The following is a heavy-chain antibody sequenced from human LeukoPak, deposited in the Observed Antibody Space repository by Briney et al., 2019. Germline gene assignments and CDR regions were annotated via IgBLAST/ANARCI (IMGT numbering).Heavy chain of an antibody. CDR3: ARERRITNYYDSSGKPLDY. CDR2: VNPNSSGT. V-gene: IGHV1-2*04. D-gene: IGHD3-22*01. Sequence: GASVKVSCKASGYTFTGYYMHWVRQAPGQGLEWMGWVNPNSSGTNYAQKFQGWVTMTRDTSISTAYMELSRLRSDDTAVYYCARERRITNYYDSSGKPLDYWGQGTLVTVSS. J-gene: IGHJ4*02. CDR1: GYTFTGYY.